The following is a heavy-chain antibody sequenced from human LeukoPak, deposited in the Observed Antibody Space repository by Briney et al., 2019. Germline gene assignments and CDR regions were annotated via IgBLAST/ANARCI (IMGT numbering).Heavy chain of an antibody. CDR2: ITWNSGTL. Sequence: PGGSLRLSCAASGFTFEDFAMRWVRQVQGRGLEWVAAITWNSGTLDYADSLQGRFTISRDNTRNSLSLQLNSLKLEDTGLYYCANDQGFGDLLNYYFDAWGQGALVTVSS. D-gene: IGHD3-10*01. CDR3: ANDQGFGDLLNYYFDA. J-gene: IGHJ4*02. CDR1: GFTFEDFA. V-gene: IGHV3-9*01.